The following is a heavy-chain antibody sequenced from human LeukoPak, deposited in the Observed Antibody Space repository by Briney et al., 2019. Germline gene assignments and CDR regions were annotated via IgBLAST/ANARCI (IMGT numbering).Heavy chain of an antibody. D-gene: IGHD2-2*01. V-gene: IGHV3-7*03. CDR2: IKQDGSEK. CDR3: ARERSSPGGFDY. CDR1: GFTFSSYW. Sequence: GGSLRLSCEASGFTFSSYWMSWVRQAPGKGLEWVANIKQDGSEKYYVDSVKGRFTISRDNAKNSLYLQMNSLRAEDTAVYYCARERSSPGGFDYWGQGTLVTVSS. J-gene: IGHJ4*02.